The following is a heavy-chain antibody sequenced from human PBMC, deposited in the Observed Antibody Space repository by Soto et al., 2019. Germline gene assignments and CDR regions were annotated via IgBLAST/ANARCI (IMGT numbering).Heavy chain of an antibody. CDR3: ARKAESYGFDI. CDR1: GDTFTNYA. Sequence: QVQLVQSGAEVKKPGSSVKVSCKASGDTFTNYAINWVRQAPGQGLEWMGGFIPIFDAANYAQNFRGRVTITADESTSTGYMELSGLRSEDTAMYYCARKAESYGFDIWGQGTLVTVSS. V-gene: IGHV1-69*01. J-gene: IGHJ3*02. D-gene: IGHD3-10*01. CDR2: FIPIFDAA.